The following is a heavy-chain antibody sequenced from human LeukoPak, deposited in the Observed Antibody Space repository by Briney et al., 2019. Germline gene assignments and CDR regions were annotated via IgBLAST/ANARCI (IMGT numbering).Heavy chain of an antibody. CDR2: IYYSGST. CDR1: GGSISSYY. J-gene: IGHJ5*02. V-gene: IGHV4-59*01. Sequence: SETLSLTCTVSGGSISSYYWSWIRQPPGKGLEWIGYIYYSGSTNYNPSLKSRVTISVDTSKNQFSLKLSSVTAADTAVYYCAREGSRGMGSSTSRGGFDPWGQGTLVTVSS. CDR3: AREGSRGMGSSTSRGGFDP. D-gene: IGHD2-2*01.